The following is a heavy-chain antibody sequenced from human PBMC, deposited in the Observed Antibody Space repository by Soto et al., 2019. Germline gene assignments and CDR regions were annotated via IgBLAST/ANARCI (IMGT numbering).Heavy chain of an antibody. Sequence: VQLVESGGGVVQPGGSLRLSCAASGFAFRTYWMSWVRQAPGKGLEWLADIKQDGSDTNYVDSVKGRFTISRDNAANSLYLQMNSLRAEDTAVYYCARDSNDYGDYGWYFDLWGRGTLVTVSS. V-gene: IGHV3-7*01. D-gene: IGHD4-17*01. CDR3: ARDSNDYGDYGWYFDL. CDR2: IKQDGSDT. CDR1: GFAFRTYW. J-gene: IGHJ2*01.